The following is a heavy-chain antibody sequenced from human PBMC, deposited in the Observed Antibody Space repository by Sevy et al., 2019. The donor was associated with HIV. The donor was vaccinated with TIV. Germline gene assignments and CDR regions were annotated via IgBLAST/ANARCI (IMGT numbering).Heavy chain of an antibody. CDR1: GGSISSSNYY. Sequence: SETLSLTCTVSGGSISSSNYYWGWIRQPPGKGLEWIGTIYYSGSAYYNSSLRSRVTIFIDTSNNQFSLRLSSVTAASMAVYYCARRDYYGYSDSWGQGTLVTVSS. CDR3: ARRDYYGYSDS. J-gene: IGHJ4*02. V-gene: IGHV4-39*01. CDR2: IYYSGSA. D-gene: IGHD3-3*01.